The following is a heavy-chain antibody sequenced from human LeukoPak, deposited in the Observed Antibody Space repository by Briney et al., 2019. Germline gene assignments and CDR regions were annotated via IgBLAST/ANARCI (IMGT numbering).Heavy chain of an antibody. J-gene: IGHJ4*02. CDR3: ASLPDSSGYDRPTPIDY. D-gene: IGHD3-22*01. Sequence: QPGGSLRLSCAASGFTFSIFAMHWVRQAPDKGLECVAGISYDGSNEYYADSVKGRSTIFRDNSNNTLDLQMNSLGSEDTAVYYCASLPDSSGYDRPTPIDYWGQGTLVTVSS. CDR1: GFTFSIFA. V-gene: IGHV3-30*04. CDR2: ISYDGSNE.